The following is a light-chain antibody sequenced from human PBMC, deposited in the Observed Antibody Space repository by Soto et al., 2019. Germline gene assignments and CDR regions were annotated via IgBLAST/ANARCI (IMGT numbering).Light chain of an antibody. CDR1: QSISSY. V-gene: IGKV1-39*01. CDR3: QQSYSTPWT. CDR2: AAS. J-gene: IGKJ1*01. Sequence: DIHMTQSPSSLSASLGDRVTITCRASQSISSYLNWYQQKPGKAPKLLIYAASSSQSGVPSRFSGSGSGTDFTLTISSLQPEEFATYYCQQSYSTPWTFCQGTKVDIK.